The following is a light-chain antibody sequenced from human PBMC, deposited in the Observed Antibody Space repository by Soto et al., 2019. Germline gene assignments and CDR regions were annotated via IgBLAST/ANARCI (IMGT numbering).Light chain of an antibody. CDR1: SSYIRGYNY. Sequence: QSALTQPASVSGSPGQSITITCTGTSSYIRGYNYVSWYQQHPGKAPKLMIYEVSNRPSGVSNRFSGSKSGNTASLTISGLQADDEGDYYCSSYTSSSTYVFGTGTKVTLL. J-gene: IGLJ1*01. CDR3: SSYTSSSTYV. V-gene: IGLV2-14*01. CDR2: EVS.